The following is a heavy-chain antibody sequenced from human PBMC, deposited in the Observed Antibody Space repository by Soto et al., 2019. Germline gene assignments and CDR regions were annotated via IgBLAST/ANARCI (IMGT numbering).Heavy chain of an antibody. CDR1: GASISNSNHH. CDR2: IHYSGNT. J-gene: IGHJ5*02. V-gene: IGHV4-39*01. CDR3: ARHGRDEAQSPNSWFDP. Sequence: PSETHYHTCTVSGASISNSNHHWGRIRKPPVKGLEWIGRIHYSGNTYYNPSLKSRVSMSVDTSKNQFSLNLSSVTAADTVVYYCARHGRDEAQSPNSWFDPWGQVALVTVS.